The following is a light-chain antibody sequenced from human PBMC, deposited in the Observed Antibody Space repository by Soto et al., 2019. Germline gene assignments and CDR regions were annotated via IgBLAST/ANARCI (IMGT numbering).Light chain of an antibody. Sequence: QSALTQPASVSGSPGQSITLSCTGTSSDVGGYNYVSWYQQHPGKAPKLMIYDVSNWPSGVSNRFSGSKSGNTASLTISGLQAEDEADYYCSSYTSSSTLVFGGGTKLTVL. CDR3: SSYTSSSTLV. CDR2: DVS. V-gene: IGLV2-14*01. J-gene: IGLJ2*01. CDR1: SSDVGGYNY.